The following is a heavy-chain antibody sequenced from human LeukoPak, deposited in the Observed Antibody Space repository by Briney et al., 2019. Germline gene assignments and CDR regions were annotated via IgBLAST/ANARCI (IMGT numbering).Heavy chain of an antibody. J-gene: IGHJ4*02. V-gene: IGHV3-30-3*01. CDR3: ARSSSGWYYY. CDR2: GSNK. D-gene: IGHD6-19*01. Sequence: GSNKDYADSVKGRFTISRDNSKNTLYLQMNSLRAEDTAEYYCARSSSGWYYYWGQGIMVTVSS.